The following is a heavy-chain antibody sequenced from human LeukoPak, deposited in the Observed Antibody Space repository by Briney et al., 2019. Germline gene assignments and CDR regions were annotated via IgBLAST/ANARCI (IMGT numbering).Heavy chain of an antibody. CDR2: ISSSGSTI. J-gene: IGHJ6*04. V-gene: IGHV3-48*03. CDR1: GFTFSNFA. CDR3: AELGITMIGGV. Sequence: GGSLRLSCSASGFTFSNFAMSWVRQAPGKGLEWVSYISSSGSTIYYADSVKGRFTISRDNAKNSLYLQMNSLRAEDTAVYYCAELGITMIGGVWGKGTTVTISS. D-gene: IGHD3-10*02.